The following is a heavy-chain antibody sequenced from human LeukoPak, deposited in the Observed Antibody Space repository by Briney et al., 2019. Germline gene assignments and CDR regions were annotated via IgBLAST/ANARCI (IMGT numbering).Heavy chain of an antibody. D-gene: IGHD2-2*02. CDR2: INPNSGGT. V-gene: IGHV1-2*06. CDR3: ARDSSSNLRYCSSTSCYTWFDP. Sequence: WASVKVSCKASGYTFTGYYMHWVRQAPGQGPEWMGRINPNSGGTNYARKFQGRVTMTRDTSISTAYMELSRLRSDDTAVYYCARDSSSNLRYCSSTSCYTWFDPWGQGTLVTVSS. CDR1: GYTFTGYY. J-gene: IGHJ5*02.